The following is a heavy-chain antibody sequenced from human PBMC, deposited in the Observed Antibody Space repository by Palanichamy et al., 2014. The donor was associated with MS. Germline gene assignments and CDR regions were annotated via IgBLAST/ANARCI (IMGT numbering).Heavy chain of an antibody. CDR1: GFTLSSYR. V-gene: IGHV3-74*03. CDR3: ARGAYSGSGTYGYFDS. D-gene: IGHD3-10*01. Sequence: EVQLVESGGGLVQPGGSLRLSCAASGFTLSSYRMHWVHQAPGKGLVWVSRINNGATSPTYADSVRGRFTLSRDNAKNTLFLQMNSLRAEDTAIYYCARGAYSGSGTYGYFDSWGQGTLVTVFS. CDR2: INNGATSP. J-gene: IGHJ4*02.